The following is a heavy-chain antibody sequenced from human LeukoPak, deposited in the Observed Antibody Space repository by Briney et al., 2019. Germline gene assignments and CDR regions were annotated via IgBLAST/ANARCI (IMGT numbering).Heavy chain of an antibody. Sequence: GGSLRLSCAASGFSLSNAGMIWVRQAPGKGMEWVGRIKSRTDGGTRDYAAPVKGRFTISRDDSKNTLYLQMNSLKTDDTAVYYYTTIRAAGGLWGQGTLVTVSS. CDR1: GFSLSNAG. CDR2: IKSRTDGGTR. V-gene: IGHV3-15*01. D-gene: IGHD6-13*01. J-gene: IGHJ4*02. CDR3: TTIRAAGGL.